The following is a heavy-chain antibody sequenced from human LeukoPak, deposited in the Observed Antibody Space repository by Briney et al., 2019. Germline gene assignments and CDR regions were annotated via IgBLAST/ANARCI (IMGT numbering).Heavy chain of an antibody. CDR1: GFTFNNYG. CDR3: ARGTIAAAGYYYFDY. Sequence: QSGGSLRLSCAASGFTFNNYGLYWVRQAPGKGLEWVANIKQDGSEKYYVDSVKGRFTISRDNAKNSLYLQMNSLRAEDTAVYYCARGTIAAAGYYYFDYWGQGTQVTVSS. V-gene: IGHV3-7*04. CDR2: IKQDGSEK. J-gene: IGHJ4*02. D-gene: IGHD6-13*01.